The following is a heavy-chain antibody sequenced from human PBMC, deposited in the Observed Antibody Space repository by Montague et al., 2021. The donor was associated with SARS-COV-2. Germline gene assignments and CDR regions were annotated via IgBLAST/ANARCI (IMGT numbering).Heavy chain of an antibody. Sequence: RETLSLTCTVSGASITSSNWWNWVRQPPGKGLEWIGQIYHSGSTNYNPSLKSRLTLSLDKSKNQFSLSLSSVTAADTAVYYCARQIQQVVLSPAKLTNWFDPWGLGTLVTVAS. CDR2: IYHSGST. J-gene: IGHJ5*02. CDR3: ARQIQQVVLSPAKLTNWFDP. D-gene: IGHD2-15*01. CDR1: GASITSSNW. V-gene: IGHV4-4*03.